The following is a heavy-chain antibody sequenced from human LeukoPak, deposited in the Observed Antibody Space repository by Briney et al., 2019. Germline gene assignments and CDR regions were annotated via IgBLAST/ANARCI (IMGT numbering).Heavy chain of an antibody. CDR2: INWNGDSR. J-gene: IGHJ3*02. D-gene: IGHD3-3*01. CDR3: ARGGNSILGTPMDAFDI. Sequence: GGSLRLSCAASGFTFDDYGMSWVRQVPGKGLEWVSFINWNGDSRGYVDSVKGRFTVSRDKATKSLYLEMNSLRDEDTAFFYCARGGNSILGTPMDAFDIWSQGTLVTVSS. V-gene: IGHV3-20*04. CDR1: GFTFDDYG.